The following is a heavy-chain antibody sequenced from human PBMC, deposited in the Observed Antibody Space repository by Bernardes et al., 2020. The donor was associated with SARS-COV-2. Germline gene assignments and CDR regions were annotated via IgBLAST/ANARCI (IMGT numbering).Heavy chain of an antibody. CDR2: ISAYNGNT. V-gene: IGHV1-18*01. Sequence: ASVKVSCKASGYTFTSYGISWVRQAPGQGLEWMGWISAYNGNTNYAQKLQGRVTMTTDTSTSTAYMELRSLRSDDTAVYYCARAEAVAGIGFYYGMDVWGQGTTVTVSS. CDR1: GYTFTSYG. J-gene: IGHJ6*02. CDR3: ARAEAVAGIGFYYGMDV. D-gene: IGHD6-19*01.